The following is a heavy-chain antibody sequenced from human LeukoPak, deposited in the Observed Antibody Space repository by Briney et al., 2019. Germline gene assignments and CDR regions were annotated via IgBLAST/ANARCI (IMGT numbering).Heavy chain of an antibody. D-gene: IGHD1-26*01. CDR3: ARDVGASNFDC. V-gene: IGHV4-4*07. J-gene: IGHJ4*02. CDR1: LDSISSFY. CDR2: IYTTGKT. Sequence: SETLSLTCNVSLDSISSFYWSWIRQSAGAGLEWIGRIYTTGKTDYNPSLKSRVTVSVDTSRNQVSLKLRSVTAADTAVYYCARDVGASNFDCWGQGILVTVSS.